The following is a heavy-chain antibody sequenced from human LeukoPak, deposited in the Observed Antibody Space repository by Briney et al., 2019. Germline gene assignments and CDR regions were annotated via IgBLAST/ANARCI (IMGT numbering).Heavy chain of an antibody. CDR3: ARDQWELLLGAFDI. CDR1: GYTFTSYG. V-gene: IGHV1-18*01. CDR2: ISAYNGNT. Sequence: ASVKVSCKASGYTFTSYGISWVRQAPGQGLEWMGWISAYNGNTNYARKLQGRVTMTTDTSTSTAYMELRSLRSDDTAVYYCARDQWELLLGAFDIWGQGTMVTVSS. D-gene: IGHD1-26*01. J-gene: IGHJ3*02.